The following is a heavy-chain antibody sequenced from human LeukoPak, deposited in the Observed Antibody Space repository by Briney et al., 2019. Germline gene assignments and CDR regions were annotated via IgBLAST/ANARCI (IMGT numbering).Heavy chain of an antibody. J-gene: IGHJ4*02. D-gene: IGHD4-17*01. CDR1: GYTFTNYD. V-gene: IGHV1-8*01. Sequence: ASVKVSCKASGYTFTNYDINWVRLATGQGLEWMGWMNPNSGNTGYAQKFQGRVTMTRNTSVSTAYMDLSSLRSEDTAVYYCARDTGEYGDSSDYWGQGTLVTVSS. CDR3: ARDTGEYGDSSDY. CDR2: MNPNSGNT.